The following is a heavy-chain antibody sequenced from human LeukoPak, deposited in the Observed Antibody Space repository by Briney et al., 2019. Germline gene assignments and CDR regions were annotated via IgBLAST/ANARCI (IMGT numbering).Heavy chain of an antibody. CDR2: ISYDGGNK. J-gene: IGHJ6*04. CDR1: GFTFSSYG. D-gene: IGHD3-10*01. V-gene: IGHV3-30*18. CDR3: AKTVSGYYGSGSYRFHYGMDV. Sequence: PGRSLRLSCAASGFTFSSYGMHWVRQAPGKGLEWVAVISYDGGNKYYADSVKGRFTISRDNSKNTLYLQMNSLRAEDTAVYYCAKTVSGYYGSGSYRFHYGMDVWGKGTTVTVSS.